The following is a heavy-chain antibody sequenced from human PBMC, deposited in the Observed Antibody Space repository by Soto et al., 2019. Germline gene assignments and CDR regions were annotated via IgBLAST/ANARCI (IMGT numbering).Heavy chain of an antibody. Sequence: SETLSLTCTVSGGYIRSGGYYWYWIRQHPGKGLEWIGYIYYSGTTYYNPSLKSRVTISVDTSKNQFSLKLSSVTAADTAVYYCAASCVACGGFNYYGMDVWGQGTTVTVSS. J-gene: IGHJ6*02. CDR1: GGYIRSGGYY. CDR2: IYYSGTT. D-gene: IGHD2-21*01. CDR3: AASCVACGGFNYYGMDV. V-gene: IGHV4-31*03.